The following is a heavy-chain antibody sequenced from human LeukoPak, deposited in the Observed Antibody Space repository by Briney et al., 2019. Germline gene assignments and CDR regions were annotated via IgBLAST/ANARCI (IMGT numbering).Heavy chain of an antibody. V-gene: IGHV4-4*07. CDR3: ASSDTAMAPFDY. CDR1: GGSISSYY. J-gene: IGHJ4*02. CDR2: IYTSGST. D-gene: IGHD5-18*01. Sequence: PSETLSLTCTVSGGSISSYYWSWIRQPAGKGLEWIGRIYTSGSTNYNPSLKSRVTMSVDTSKNQFSLKLSSVTAADTAVYYRASSDTAMAPFDYWGQGTLVTVSS.